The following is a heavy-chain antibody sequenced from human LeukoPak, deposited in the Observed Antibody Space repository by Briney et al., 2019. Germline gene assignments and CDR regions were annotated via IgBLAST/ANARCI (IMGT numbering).Heavy chain of an antibody. CDR3: AKELGSYLNYYYMDV. D-gene: IGHD3-10*01. CDR2: ISRSGGST. CDR1: GFTFSIYA. V-gene: IGHV3-23*01. J-gene: IGHJ6*03. Sequence: GGSLRLSCAASGFTFSIYAMSWVRQAPGKGLEWVSAISRSGGSTYYADSVKGRFTISRDNSKNTLYLQMSSLRAEDTAVYYCAKELGSYLNYYYMDVWGKGTTVTVSS.